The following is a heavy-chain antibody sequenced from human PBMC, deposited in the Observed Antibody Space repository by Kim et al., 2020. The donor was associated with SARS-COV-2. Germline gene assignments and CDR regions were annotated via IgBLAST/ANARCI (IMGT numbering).Heavy chain of an antibody. CDR3: ARAEGDYVWGSYRYTGALGMDV. CDR2: IYHSGST. J-gene: IGHJ6*02. D-gene: IGHD3-16*02. Sequence: SETLSLTCTVSGYSISSGYYWGWIRQPPGKGLEWIGSIYHSGSTYYNPSLKSRVTISVDTSKNQFSLKLSSVTAADTAVYYCARAEGDYVWGSYRYTGALGMDVWGQGTTVTVSS. CDR1: GYSISSGYY. V-gene: IGHV4-38-2*02.